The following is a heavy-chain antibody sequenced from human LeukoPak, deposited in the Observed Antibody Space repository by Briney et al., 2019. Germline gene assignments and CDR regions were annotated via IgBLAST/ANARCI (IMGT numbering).Heavy chain of an antibody. Sequence: SETLSLTCAVYGGSFSGYYWSWIRQPPGKGLEWIGEINHSGSTNNNPSLKSRVTISVDTSKNQFSLKLSSVTAADTAVYYCARDPDSSPGPAVDYWGQGTLVTVSS. CDR2: INHSGST. CDR1: GGSFSGYY. V-gene: IGHV4-34*01. J-gene: IGHJ4*02. D-gene: IGHD6-13*01. CDR3: ARDPDSSPGPAVDY.